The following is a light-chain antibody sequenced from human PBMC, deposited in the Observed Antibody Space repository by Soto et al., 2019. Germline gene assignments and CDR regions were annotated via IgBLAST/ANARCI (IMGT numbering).Light chain of an antibody. J-gene: IGLJ1*01. CDR2: DNN. CDR1: SSNIGNNF. V-gene: IGLV1-51*01. Sequence: QSVLTQPPSVSAAPGQKVTISRSGSSSNIGNNFVSWYQQLPGTAPKLLTYDNNRRPSGIPDRFSGSKSGTSATLGITGLQTGDEADYYCGTWDTSLSAAVFGTGTKVTVL. CDR3: GTWDTSLSAAV.